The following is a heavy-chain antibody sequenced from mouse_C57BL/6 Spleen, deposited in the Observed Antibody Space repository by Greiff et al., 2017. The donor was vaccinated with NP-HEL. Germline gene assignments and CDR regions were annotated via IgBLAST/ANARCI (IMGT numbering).Heavy chain of an antibody. CDR3: TIYYYNLDY. CDR1: GYTFTDYE. V-gene: IGHV1-15*01. J-gene: IGHJ2*01. CDR2: IDPETGGT. Sequence: QVQLQQSGAELVRPGASVTLSCKASGYTFTDYEMHWVKQTPVHGLEWLGAIDPETGGTAYNQTFKGQALLTADKTSSTAYMERRTLTSEDSAGYYSTIYYYNLDYGGQGTTLTVAS. D-gene: IGHD1-1*01.